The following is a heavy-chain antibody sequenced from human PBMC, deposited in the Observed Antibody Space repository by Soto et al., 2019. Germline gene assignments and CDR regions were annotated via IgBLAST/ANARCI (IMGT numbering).Heavy chain of an antibody. D-gene: IGHD5-18*01. CDR3: AREDTAMILDY. Sequence: GGSLSLSCAASGFTFSSYAMHSDRQAPGKGLEWVAVISYDGSNKYYADSVKGRFTISRDNSKNTLYLQMNSLRAEDTAVYYCAREDTAMILDYWGQGTLVTVSS. J-gene: IGHJ4*02. CDR1: GFTFSSYA. V-gene: IGHV3-30-3*01. CDR2: ISYDGSNK.